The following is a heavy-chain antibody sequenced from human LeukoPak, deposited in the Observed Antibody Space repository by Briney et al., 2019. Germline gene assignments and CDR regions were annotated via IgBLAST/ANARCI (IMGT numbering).Heavy chain of an antibody. CDR2: ISSSGSTI. J-gene: IGHJ5*02. D-gene: IGHD2/OR15-2a*01. CDR1: GFTFSSHS. V-gene: IGHV3-48*04. CDR3: ARGKTSQNIVTRKTYNWFDP. Sequence: GGSLRLSCAASGFTFSSHSMAWVRQAPGKGLEWVSYISSSGSTIYYADSVKGRFTISRDNAKKSLYLQMKSPRAEDTAVYYCARGKTSQNIVTRKTYNWFDPWGQGTLVTVSS.